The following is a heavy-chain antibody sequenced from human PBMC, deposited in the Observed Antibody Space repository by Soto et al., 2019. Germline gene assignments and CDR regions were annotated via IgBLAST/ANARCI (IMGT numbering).Heavy chain of an antibody. J-gene: IGHJ2*01. CDR2: ISGSGDST. Sequence: EVQLLESGGGLLQPGGSLRLSCAASGFTFSTYAMIWVRQAPGKGLEWVSAISGSGDSTYYADSVKGRFTISRDNSKNTLYLQMSSLRAEATAMYYCARTLGDSSIQNWYFDLWGRGTLVTVSS. CDR3: ARTLGDSSIQNWYFDL. D-gene: IGHD3-16*01. CDR1: GFTFSTYA. V-gene: IGHV3-23*01.